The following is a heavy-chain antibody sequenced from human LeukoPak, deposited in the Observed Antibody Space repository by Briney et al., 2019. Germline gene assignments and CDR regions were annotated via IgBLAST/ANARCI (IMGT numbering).Heavy chain of an antibody. CDR2: IDPSDSYT. D-gene: IGHD5-12*01. J-gene: IGHJ4*02. V-gene: IGHV5-10-1*01. Sequence: GESLKISCKRSGYSFTSYWISCVRQMPGKGLEWMGRIDPSDSYTNYSPSFQGHVTISADKSISTAYLQWSSLKASDTAMYYCAIEGGYSGYGFFYYWGQGTLVTVSS. CDR3: AIEGGYSGYGFFYY. CDR1: GYSFTSYW.